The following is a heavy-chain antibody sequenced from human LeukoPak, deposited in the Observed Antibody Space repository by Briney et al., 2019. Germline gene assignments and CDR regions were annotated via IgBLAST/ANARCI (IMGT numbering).Heavy chain of an antibody. Sequence: ASVKVSCKASGYTSTSYAMHWVRQAPGQRLEWMGWINAGNGNTKYSQKFQGRVTITRDTSASTAYMELSSLRSEDTAVYYCARGYCSGGSCHGVGYFDYWGQGTLVTVSS. D-gene: IGHD2-15*01. CDR3: ARGYCSGGSCHGVGYFDY. V-gene: IGHV1-3*01. CDR1: GYTSTSYA. J-gene: IGHJ4*02. CDR2: INAGNGNT.